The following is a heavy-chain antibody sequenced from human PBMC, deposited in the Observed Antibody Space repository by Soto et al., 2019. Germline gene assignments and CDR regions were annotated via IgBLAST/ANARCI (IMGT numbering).Heavy chain of an antibody. D-gene: IGHD3-10*01. CDR1: GDSIGTTHSY. Sequence: LSLTCTVSGDSIGTTHSYWAWIRQSPGKGLEWIGNIHYSGSTYYMPSLRSRVTLSVDTSKNQFSLRLNSVTAADTAVYYCARAQFYSGSGRYNNLMFDPWGQGIQVTVSS. J-gene: IGHJ5*02. V-gene: IGHV4-39*07. CDR2: IHYSGST. CDR3: ARAQFYSGSGRYNNLMFDP.